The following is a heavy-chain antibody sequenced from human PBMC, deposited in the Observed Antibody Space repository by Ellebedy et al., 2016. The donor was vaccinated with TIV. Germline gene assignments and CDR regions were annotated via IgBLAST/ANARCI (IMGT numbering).Heavy chain of an antibody. Sequence: GESLKISCAASGFSFSSYWMHWVRQVPGKGLVWVSRINSDGSSISHADSVKGRFTISRDNAKNTVYLQMNSLRAEDTAVYYCVRDRGTKAVDGTLLWDALDLWGQGTVVTVSS. CDR2: INSDGSSI. CDR3: VRDRGTKAVDGTLLWDALDL. J-gene: IGHJ3*01. D-gene: IGHD6-19*01. CDR1: GFSFSSYW. V-gene: IGHV3-74*01.